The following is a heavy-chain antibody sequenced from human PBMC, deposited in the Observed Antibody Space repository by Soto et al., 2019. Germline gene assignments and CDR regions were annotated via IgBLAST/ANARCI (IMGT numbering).Heavy chain of an antibody. CDR3: ARDMSYSGSTSVDY. V-gene: IGHV3-30-3*01. CDR1: GFTFSSYA. CDR2: ISYDGSNK. Sequence: QVQLVESGGGVVQPGRSLRLSCAASGFTFSSYAMHWVRQAPGKGLEWVAVISYDGSNKYYADSVKGRFSISRDNSKNTLDLQMNSLRAEDTAVYYCARDMSYSGSTSVDYWGPGTLVTVCS. J-gene: IGHJ4*02. D-gene: IGHD1-26*01.